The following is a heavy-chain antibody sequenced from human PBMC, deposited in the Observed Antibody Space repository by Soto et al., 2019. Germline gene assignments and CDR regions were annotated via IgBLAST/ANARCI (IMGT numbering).Heavy chain of an antibody. V-gene: IGHV1-18*01. J-gene: IGHJ6*02. CDR1: GYSFTTYG. CDR2: ISAYNGNT. Sequence: QVQLVQSGGEVKKPGASVKVSCKTSGYSFTTYGISWVRQAPGQGLEWMGWISAYNGNTSYAQKLQDRVTMTTDTSTSTAYMELRSLRSDDTAVYYCAREGPAPYYYYGMDVWRQGSTVTVSS. CDR3: AREGPAPYYYYGMDV.